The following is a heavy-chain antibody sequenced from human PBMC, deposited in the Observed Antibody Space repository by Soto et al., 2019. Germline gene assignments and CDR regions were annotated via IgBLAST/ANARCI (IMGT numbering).Heavy chain of an antibody. CDR1: GGSISSGDYY. CDR3: ARVQHYDSSGYYWGYNWFDP. Sequence: SETLSLTCTVSGGSISSGDYYWSWIRQPPGKGLEWIGYIYYSGGTYYNPSRKSRVTISVDTSKNQFSLKLSSVTAADTAVYYCARVQHYDSSGYYWGYNWFDPWGQGTLVTVFS. J-gene: IGHJ5*02. CDR2: IYYSGGT. D-gene: IGHD3-22*01. V-gene: IGHV4-30-4*01.